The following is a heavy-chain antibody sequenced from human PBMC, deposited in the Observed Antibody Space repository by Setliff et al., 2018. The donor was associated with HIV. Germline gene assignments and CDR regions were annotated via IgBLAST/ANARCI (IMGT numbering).Heavy chain of an antibody. CDR1: GYTFTIYY. CDR3: ARPGNWGDRSMNY. CDR2: FDPKDGKT. V-gene: IGHV1-46*01. Sequence: ASVKVSCKASGYTFTIYYMHWVRQAPGKGLEWMGSFDPKDGKTRYAQKFQGRVTMTRNTSISTAYMELSSLKSEDTAVYYCARPGNWGDRSMNYWGQGTLVTV. J-gene: IGHJ4*02. D-gene: IGHD3-10*01.